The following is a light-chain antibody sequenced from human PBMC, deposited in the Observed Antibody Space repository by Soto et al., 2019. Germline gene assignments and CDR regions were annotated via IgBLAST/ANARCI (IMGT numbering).Light chain of an antibody. J-gene: IGLJ2*01. CDR1: SSDIGAYKY. CDR2: EVS. Sequence: QSAPTQPASVFGSPGQSITISCSGTSSDIGAYKYVSWCQQYPGKAPKLIIYEVSNRPSGVSNRFSGSKSGNTASLTISGLQAEDEADYYCVSHAGSSVIFGGGTKVTVL. CDR3: VSHAGSSVI. V-gene: IGLV2-14*01.